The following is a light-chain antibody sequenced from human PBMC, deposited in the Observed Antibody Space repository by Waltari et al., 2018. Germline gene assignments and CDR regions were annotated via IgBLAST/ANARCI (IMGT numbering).Light chain of an antibody. Sequence: TCPASQCITTSLAWFQKKPGEAPESLIYAASTLQSGVPSRFSSSGSGTDFTLTISSLQPEDSATYYCQQLKSYPLTFGGGTKVEI. CDR3: QQLKSYPLT. CDR1: QCITTS. CDR2: AAS. V-gene: IGKV1-16*01. J-gene: IGKJ4*01.